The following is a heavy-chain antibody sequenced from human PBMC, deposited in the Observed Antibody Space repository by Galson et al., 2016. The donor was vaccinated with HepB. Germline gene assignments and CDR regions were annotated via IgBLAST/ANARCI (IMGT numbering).Heavy chain of an antibody. Sequence: SLRLSCAASGFSFSSYAMCWVRQAPGKGLEWVSAIVDSGVTTYYADSVRGRVTISRDNSKSTLYLQMNSLRAEDTAVYYCAKDTSWVLDFWGQGNLVTVSS. V-gene: IGHV3-23*01. D-gene: IGHD3-16*01. CDR3: AKDTSWVLDF. J-gene: IGHJ4*02. CDR1: GFSFSSYA. CDR2: IVDSGVTT.